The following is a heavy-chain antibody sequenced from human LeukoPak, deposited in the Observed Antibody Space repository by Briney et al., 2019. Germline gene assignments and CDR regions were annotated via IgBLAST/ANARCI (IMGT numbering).Heavy chain of an antibody. CDR1: GGSISSSSYY. V-gene: IGHV4-39*07. CDR3: ASGAYDFWAKGAFDI. J-gene: IGHJ3*02. D-gene: IGHD3-3*01. CDR2: IYYSGST. Sequence: TPSETLSLTCTVSGGSISSSSYYWGWIRQPPGKGLEWIGSIYYSGSTYYNPSLKSRVTISVDTSKNQFSLKLSSVTAADTAVYYCASGAYDFWAKGAFDIWGQGTMVTVSS.